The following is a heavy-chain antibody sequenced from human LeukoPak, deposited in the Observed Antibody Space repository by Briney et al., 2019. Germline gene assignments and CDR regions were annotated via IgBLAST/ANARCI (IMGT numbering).Heavy chain of an antibody. J-gene: IGHJ4*02. CDR1: GGTFSSYA. CDR2: IIPIFGTA. V-gene: IGHV1-69*05. CDR3: ARAEPSPYSSSWRGGVTQFDY. Sequence: SVKVSCKASGGTFSSYAISWVRQAPGQGLEWMGGIIPIFGTANYAQKCQVRVTITTDESTSTAYMELSSLRAEDTAVYYCARAEPSPYSSSWRGGVTQFDYWGQGTLVTVSS. D-gene: IGHD6-13*01.